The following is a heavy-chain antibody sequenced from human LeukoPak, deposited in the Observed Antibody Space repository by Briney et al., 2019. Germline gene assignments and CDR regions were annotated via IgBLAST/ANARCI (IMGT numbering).Heavy chain of an antibody. Sequence: PGRSLRLSCAASGFTFSSYVMHWVRQAPGKGLEWVAVIWYDGSNKYYADSVKGRFTISRDNSKNTLYLQMNSLRAEDTAVYYCAKVLGQYYYYYMDVWGKGTTVTVSS. CDR3: AKVLGQYYYYYMDV. J-gene: IGHJ6*03. D-gene: IGHD3-16*01. CDR2: IWYDGSNK. CDR1: GFTFSSYV. V-gene: IGHV3-33*06.